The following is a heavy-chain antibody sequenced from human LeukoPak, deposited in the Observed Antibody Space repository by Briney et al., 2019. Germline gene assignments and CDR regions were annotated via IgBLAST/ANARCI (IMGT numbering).Heavy chain of an antibody. CDR1: GFTFSSYG. CDR3: AKDLSYYYDSSGYAPDY. CDR2: IRYDGSNK. Sequence: GGSLRLSCAASGFTFSSYGMHWVRQAPGKGLEWVAFIRYDGSNKYYADSVKGRFTVSRDNSKNTLYLQMNSLRAEDTAVYYCAKDLSYYYDSSGYAPDYWGQGTLVTVSS. D-gene: IGHD3-22*01. J-gene: IGHJ4*02. V-gene: IGHV3-30*02.